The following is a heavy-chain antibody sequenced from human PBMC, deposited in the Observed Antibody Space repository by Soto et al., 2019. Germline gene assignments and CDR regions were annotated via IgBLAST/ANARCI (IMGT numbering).Heavy chain of an antibody. D-gene: IGHD6-6*01. CDR2: IYYSGST. Sequence: QVQLQESGPGLVKPSQTLSLTCTVSGGSISSGGYYWSWIRQHPGKGLEWIGYIYYSGSTYYNPSLHSRLSIAVDTTENQFSLKLPSVTAADTSVYYCARGSFSSSSSWFDPWGRGTLVTVSS. J-gene: IGHJ5*02. V-gene: IGHV4-31*03. CDR1: GGSISSGGYY. CDR3: ARGSFSSSSSWFDP.